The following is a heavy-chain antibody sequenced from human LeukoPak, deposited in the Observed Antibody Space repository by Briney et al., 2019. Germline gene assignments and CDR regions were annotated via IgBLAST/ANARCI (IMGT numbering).Heavy chain of an antibody. CDR1: GYNFTNYW. V-gene: IGHV5-51*01. Sequence: GESLKISCKGSGYNFTNYWIGWVRQMPGKGLEWMGIIYPGDSDTTYSPSFQGQVTISADKSISTAYLQWSSLKASDTAMYYCARRYYYDSSGGAFDIWGQGTMVTVSS. CDR2: IYPGDSDT. J-gene: IGHJ3*02. CDR3: ARRYYYDSSGGAFDI. D-gene: IGHD3-22*01.